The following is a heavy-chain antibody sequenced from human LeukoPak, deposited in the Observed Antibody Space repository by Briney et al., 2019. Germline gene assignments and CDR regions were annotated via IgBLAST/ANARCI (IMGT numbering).Heavy chain of an antibody. CDR1: GYSISSGYY. CDR3: ARYLGSGSYYNVGY. V-gene: IGHV4-38-2*02. J-gene: IGHJ4*02. Sequence: SETLSLTCTVSGYSISSGYYWGWIRQPPGKGLEWIGSIYHSGSTYYNPSLKSRVTISVDTSKNQFSLKLSSVTAADTAVYYCARYLGSGSYYNVGYWGQGTLVTVSS. CDR2: IYHSGST. D-gene: IGHD3-10*01.